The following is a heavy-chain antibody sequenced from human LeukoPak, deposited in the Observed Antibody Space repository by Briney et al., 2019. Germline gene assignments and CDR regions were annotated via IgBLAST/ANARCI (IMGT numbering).Heavy chain of an antibody. J-gene: IGHJ6*02. V-gene: IGHV3-11*01. CDR2: ISRSGDTI. CDR1: RLTLSDYY. Sequence: GGSLRLSCAASRLTLSDYYMSWIRQAPGKGLEWVAYISRSGDTIYYGDSVKGRFTISRDNAKNSLYLQMNSLRAEDTAVYYCARGHYGLGVWGQGTTVTVSS. CDR3: ARGHYGLGV.